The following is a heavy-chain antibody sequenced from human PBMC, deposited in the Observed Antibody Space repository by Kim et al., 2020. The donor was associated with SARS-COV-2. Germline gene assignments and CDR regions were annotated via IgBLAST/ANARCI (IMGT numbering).Heavy chain of an antibody. CDR3: AKLSARGYSYGYFDY. D-gene: IGHD5-18*01. Sequence: GGSLRLSCEASGFTFSSYAMTWVRQAPGKGLEWVSGISGGGESTYYPDSVKGRVTMSRDNSKNTLYLQMNSLRTDDSAVYHCAKLSARGYSYGYFDYWARESWSPSPQ. CDR2: ISGGGEST. CDR1: GFTFSSYA. V-gene: IGHV3-23*01. J-gene: IGHJ4*02.